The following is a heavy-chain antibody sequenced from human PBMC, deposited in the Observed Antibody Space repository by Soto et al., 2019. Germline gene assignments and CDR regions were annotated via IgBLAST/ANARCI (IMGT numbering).Heavy chain of an antibody. V-gene: IGHV3-30-3*01. CDR1: GFTFSNYI. D-gene: IGHD2-15*01. CDR2: ILLDGNNK. J-gene: IGHJ4*02. Sequence: GGSLRLSCAASGFTFSNYIMHWVRQAPGKGLEWVAIILLDGNNKYYADSVKGRFTISRDNSKNTLYLQMNSLRTEDTAIYYCATAKLLLPWLFDYWGQGTLVTVSS. CDR3: ATAKLLLPWLFDY.